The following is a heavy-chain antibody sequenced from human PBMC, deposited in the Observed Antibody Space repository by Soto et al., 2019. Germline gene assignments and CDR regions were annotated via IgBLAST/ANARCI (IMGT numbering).Heavy chain of an antibody. Sequence: GGSLRLSCAASGFTFSSYAMSWVRQAPGKGLEWVSAISGSSGSTYYADSVKGRFTISRDNSKNTLYLQMNSLRAEDTAVYYCAKVEWDPRFGRFDPWGQGTLVTVSS. CDR1: GFTFSSYA. J-gene: IGHJ5*02. V-gene: IGHV3-23*01. D-gene: IGHD1-26*01. CDR3: AKVEWDPRFGRFDP. CDR2: ISGSSGST.